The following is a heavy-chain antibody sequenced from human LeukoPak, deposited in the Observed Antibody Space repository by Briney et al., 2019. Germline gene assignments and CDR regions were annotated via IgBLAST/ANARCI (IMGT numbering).Heavy chain of an antibody. CDR1: GFTFSSYA. Sequence: SGGSLRLSCAASGFTFSSYAMSWVRQAPGKGLEWVSSISGSSGSTYYADSVKGRFTISRYNSKNTLYMQMNSLRAEDTAVYYCAKSAADYSSSSFDYLGEGTLVTVSS. V-gene: IGHV3-23*01. CDR3: AKSAADYSSSSFDY. J-gene: IGHJ4*02. CDR2: ISGSSGST. D-gene: IGHD6-6*01.